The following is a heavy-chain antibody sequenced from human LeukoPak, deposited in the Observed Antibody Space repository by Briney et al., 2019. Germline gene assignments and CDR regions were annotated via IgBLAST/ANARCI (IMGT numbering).Heavy chain of an antibody. J-gene: IGHJ4*02. D-gene: IGHD2-21*02. V-gene: IGHV3-23*01. Sequence: GGSLRLSCAASGFTFSSYAMSWVRQAPGKGLEWVSAISGSGGSTYYADSVEGRFTISRDNSKNTLYLQMNSLRAEDTAVYYCAKSRRYCGGDCYHHYYFDYWGQGTLVTVSS. CDR3: AKSRRYCGGDCYHHYYFDY. CDR2: ISGSGGST. CDR1: GFTFSSYA.